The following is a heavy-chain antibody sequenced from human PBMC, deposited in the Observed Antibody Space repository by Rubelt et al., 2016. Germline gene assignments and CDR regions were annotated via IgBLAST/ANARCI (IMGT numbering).Heavy chain of an antibody. J-gene: IGHJ3*01. CDR2: ISSNGGST. V-gene: IGHV3-64D*06. CDR1: FTFSSYA. D-gene: IGHD5-12*01. CDR3: ARHSGFDRGAFDV. Sequence: FTFSSYAMHWVRQAPGKGLEYVSAISSNGGSTYYADSVKGRFTISRDNSKNTLYLQMSSLRAEDTAVYYCARHSGFDRGAFDVWGQGTMVTVSS.